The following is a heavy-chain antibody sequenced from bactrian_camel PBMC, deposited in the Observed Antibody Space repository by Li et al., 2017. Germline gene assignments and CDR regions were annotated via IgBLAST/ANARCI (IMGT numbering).Heavy chain of an antibody. CDR3: AADQRGGNCPSPYVLYEYET. CDR2: IRKDEIL. V-gene: IGHV3S53*01. CDR1: GSSYSTDC. D-gene: IGHD2*01. Sequence: HVQLVESGGGPVQAGGSLRLSCVASGSSYSTDCMGWFRQAPGKECELVAQIRKDEILSSRESVKGRFTVYPDNAKNTVYLQMISLKPEDTGVYWCAADQRGGNCPSPYVLYEYETSGHGTQVTVS. J-gene: IGHJ4*01.